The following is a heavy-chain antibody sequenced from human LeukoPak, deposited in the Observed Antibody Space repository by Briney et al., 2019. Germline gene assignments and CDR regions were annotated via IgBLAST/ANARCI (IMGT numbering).Heavy chain of an antibody. V-gene: IGHV3-23*01. CDR1: GFTFSSYA. J-gene: IGHJ4*02. CDR2: ISGSGGST. CDR3: AKAPHFIAVAGTNYYFDY. Sequence: GGSLRLSCAASGFTFSSYAMSWVRQAPGKGLEGVSAISGSGGSTYYADSVKGRFTISRDNSKNTLYLQMNSLRAEDTAAYYCAKAPHFIAVAGTNYYFDYWGQGTLVTVSS. D-gene: IGHD6-19*01.